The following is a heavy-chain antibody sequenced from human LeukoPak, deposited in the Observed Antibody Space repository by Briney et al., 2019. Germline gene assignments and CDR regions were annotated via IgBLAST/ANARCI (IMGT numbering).Heavy chain of an antibody. J-gene: IGHJ4*02. CDR3: AKVTYDYVWGSYES. D-gene: IGHD3-16*01. V-gene: IGHV3-30*02. CDR1: GFTFSNYY. Sequence: QSGGSLRLSCAASGFTFSNYYMSWLRQAPGKGLEWVAVILNDGINKNYADSVKGRFTISRDNSKNTVYLQMNGLRAEDTAVYYCAKVTYDYVWGSYESWGQGTLVTVSS. CDR2: ILNDGINK.